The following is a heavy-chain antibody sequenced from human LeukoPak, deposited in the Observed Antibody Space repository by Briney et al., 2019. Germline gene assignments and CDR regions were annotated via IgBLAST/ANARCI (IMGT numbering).Heavy chain of an antibody. Sequence: GGSLRLSCAASGFTFSSYSMNWVRQAPGKGLEWVSSISSSGSTIYYADSVKGRFTISRDNAKNSLYLQMNSLRGEDTAVYYCAELGITMIGGVWGKGTTVTISS. D-gene: IGHD3-10*02. J-gene: IGHJ6*04. CDR1: GFTFSSYS. CDR3: AELGITMIGGV. CDR2: ISSSGSTI. V-gene: IGHV3-48*04.